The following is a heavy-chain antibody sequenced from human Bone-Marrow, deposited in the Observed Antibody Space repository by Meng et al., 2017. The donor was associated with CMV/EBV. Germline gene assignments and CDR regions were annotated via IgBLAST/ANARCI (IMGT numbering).Heavy chain of an antibody. CDR3: AKFYGSGSYTNYYYYGMDV. D-gene: IGHD3-10*01. CDR1: GFTFSSYA. V-gene: IGHV3-23*03. Sequence: GGSLRLSCAASGFTFSSYAMSWVRQAPGKGLEWVSVIYSGGSSTYYADSVKGRFTISRDNSKNTLYLQMNSLRAEDTAAYYCAKFYGSGSYTNYYYYGMDVWGQGTTVTVSS. CDR2: IYSGGSST. J-gene: IGHJ6*02.